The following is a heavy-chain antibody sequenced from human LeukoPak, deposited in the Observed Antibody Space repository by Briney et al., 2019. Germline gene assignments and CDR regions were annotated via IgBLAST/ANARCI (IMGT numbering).Heavy chain of an antibody. V-gene: IGHV3-33*06. CDR2: IWYDGSNK. Sequence: PGRSLRLSCAASGFTFSSYGMHWVRQAPGKGLEWVAVIWYDGSNKYYADSMKGRFTISRDNSKNTLYLQMNSLRAEDTAVYYCAKAYPTPAHWGQGTLVTVSS. J-gene: IGHJ4*02. CDR3: AKAYPTPAH. CDR1: GFTFSSYG.